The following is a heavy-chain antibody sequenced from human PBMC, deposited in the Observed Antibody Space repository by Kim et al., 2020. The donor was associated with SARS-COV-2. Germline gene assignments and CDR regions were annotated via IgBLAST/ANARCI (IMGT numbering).Heavy chain of an antibody. CDR1: GFTFSSYG. J-gene: IGHJ4*02. V-gene: IGHV3-30*18. CDR3: AKARAAGTGAFDY. Sequence: GGSLRLSCAASGFTFSSYGMHWVRQAPGKGLEWVAVISYDGSNKYYADSVKGRFTISRDNSKNTLYLQMNSLRAEDTAVYYCAKARAAGTGAFDYWGQGT. CDR2: ISYDGSNK. D-gene: IGHD6-13*01.